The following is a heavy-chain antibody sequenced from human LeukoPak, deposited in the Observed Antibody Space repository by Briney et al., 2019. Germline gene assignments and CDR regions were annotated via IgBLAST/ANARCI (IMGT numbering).Heavy chain of an antibody. D-gene: IGHD5-12*01. V-gene: IGHV4-4*09. J-gene: IGHJ4*02. CDR3: ARPGQSSWWIYFNF. CDR1: GDFSTFYY. CDR2: VHTSGST. Sequence: PSETLSLTCTVSGDFSTFYYWTWIRQPPGKGLEGIGNVHTSGSTDYNPSLKSRVTMSIDTSKNQFSLRLSSVTAADTAVYYCARPGQSSWWIYFNFWGQGTLVTVSS.